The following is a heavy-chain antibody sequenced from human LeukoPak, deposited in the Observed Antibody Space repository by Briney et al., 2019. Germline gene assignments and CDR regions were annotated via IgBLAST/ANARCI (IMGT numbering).Heavy chain of an antibody. CDR3: AKDRWSWLQEPFDY. Sequence: GGSLRLSCAASGFTFSSYWMSWVRQAPGKGLEWVSAISGSGGSTYYADSVKGRFTISRDNSKNTLYLQMNSLRAEDTAVYYCAKDRWSWLQEPFDYWGQGTLVTVSS. J-gene: IGHJ4*02. V-gene: IGHV3-23*01. CDR1: GFTFSSYW. CDR2: ISGSGGST. D-gene: IGHD5-24*01.